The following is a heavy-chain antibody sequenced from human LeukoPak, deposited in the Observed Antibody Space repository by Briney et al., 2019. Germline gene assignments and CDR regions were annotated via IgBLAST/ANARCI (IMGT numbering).Heavy chain of an antibody. Sequence: ASVEVSCKASGGTFSSYAISWVRQAPGQGLEWMGGIIPIFGTANYAQKFQGRVTITTDESTSTAYMELSSLRSEDTAVYYCARGLYSSSSGFDYWGQGTLVTVSS. CDR1: GGTFSSYA. CDR3: ARGLYSSSSGFDY. CDR2: IIPIFGTA. D-gene: IGHD6-6*01. J-gene: IGHJ4*02. V-gene: IGHV1-69*05.